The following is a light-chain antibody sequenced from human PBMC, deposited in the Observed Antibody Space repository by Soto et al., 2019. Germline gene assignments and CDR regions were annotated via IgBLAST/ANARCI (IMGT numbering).Light chain of an antibody. CDR1: QSISNY. CDR2: AAS. J-gene: IGKJ3*01. V-gene: IGKV1-27*01. CDR3: QKYNSAPPFT. Sequence: DIQMTQSPSSLSAFVGDRVTITCRASQSISNYLACYQQKPGKVPNLLIYAASTLQSGVPSRFSGSGSGTDFTLTISSLQPEDVATYYCQKYNSAPPFTFGPGTKVDIK.